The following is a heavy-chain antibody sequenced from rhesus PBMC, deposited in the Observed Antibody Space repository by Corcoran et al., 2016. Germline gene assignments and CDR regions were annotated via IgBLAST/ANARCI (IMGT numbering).Heavy chain of an antibody. D-gene: IGHD4-29*01. Sequence: QVQLQESGPGLVKPSETLSLTCPVSGYSISSVYYWSCIRQPPGKGLEWIGYITYSGSNSYNPSLKSRVTISRDTSKNQFSLKLSSVTAADTAVYYCARADGVAAHDYWGQGVLVTVSS. J-gene: IGHJ4*01. V-gene: IGHV4-122*02. CDR1: GYSISSVYY. CDR2: ITYSGSN. CDR3: ARADGVAAHDY.